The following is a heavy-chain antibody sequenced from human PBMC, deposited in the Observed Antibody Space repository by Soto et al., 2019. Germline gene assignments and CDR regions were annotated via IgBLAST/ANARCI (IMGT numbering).Heavy chain of an antibody. CDR3: ALHARLATVNDTGGYYYGLDV. J-gene: IGHJ6*02. CDR1: GFTFSTFD. D-gene: IGHD4-4*01. V-gene: IGHV3-23*01. CDR2: ISGSGVNP. Sequence: GGSLRLSCAASGFTFSTFDMSWVRQPPGKGLEWVSVISGSGVNPYYADSVKGRFTMSRDNSKTTLYLQMNSLRAEDTALYYCALHARLATVNDTGGYYYGLDVWGQGTTVTVSS.